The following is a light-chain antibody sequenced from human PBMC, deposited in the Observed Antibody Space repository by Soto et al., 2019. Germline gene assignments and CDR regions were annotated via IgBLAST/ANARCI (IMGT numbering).Light chain of an antibody. J-gene: IGLJ1*01. CDR3: AAWDDSLNAYV. CDR1: SSNIGSNT. CDR2: SNN. Sequence: QAVVTQPPSASGTPGQRVTISCSGSSSNIGSNTVNWYQQLPGTAPKLLIYSNNQRPSGVPDRFSGSKSGTSASLAISGLQSEDEADYYCAAWDDSLNAYVFGTGTKVTV. V-gene: IGLV1-44*01.